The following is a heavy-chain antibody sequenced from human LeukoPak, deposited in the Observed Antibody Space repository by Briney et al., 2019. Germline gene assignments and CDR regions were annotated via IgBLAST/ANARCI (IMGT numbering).Heavy chain of an antibody. D-gene: IGHD3-9*01. CDR2: INHSGST. CDR1: GGSFSGYY. Sequence: PSETLSLTCAVYGGSFSGYYWRWLRQPPGKGLEWIGEINHSGSTNYNPSLKSRVTISVDTSKNQFSLKLSSVTAADTAVYYCARRLRYFDWFGKGNWFDRWGQGTLVTVSS. CDR3: ARRLRYFDWFGKGNWFDR. J-gene: IGHJ5*02. V-gene: IGHV4-34*01.